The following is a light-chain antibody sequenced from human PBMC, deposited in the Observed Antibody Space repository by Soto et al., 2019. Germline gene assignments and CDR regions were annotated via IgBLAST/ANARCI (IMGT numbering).Light chain of an antibody. J-gene: IGKJ3*01. V-gene: IGKV1-33*01. CDR1: EDISEY. CDR3: HQYDTFPFT. Sequence: DIQMTQSPSSLSASVGDRVTITCQASEDISEYLNWYQQKPGKAPKLLIFDASKLETGVPSRFSGGGSGTIFTITISSLQPEDFATYYCHQYDTFPFTFGPGTKVDFK. CDR2: DAS.